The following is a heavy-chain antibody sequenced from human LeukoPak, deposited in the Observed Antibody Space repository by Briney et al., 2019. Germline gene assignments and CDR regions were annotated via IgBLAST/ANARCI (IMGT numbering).Heavy chain of an antibody. V-gene: IGHV3-21*01. CDR3: ARQGIAAAGNSGYSIDY. CDR1: GFTFSSYN. D-gene: IGHD6-13*01. Sequence: GGSLRLSCAASGFTFSSYNMNWVRQAPGKGLEWVSSISSTGTYIYYADSVKGRFTISRDNAKNSLYLQMNSLRAEDTAVYYCARQGIAAAGNSGYSIDYWGQGTLVTVSS. J-gene: IGHJ4*02. CDR2: ISSTGTYI.